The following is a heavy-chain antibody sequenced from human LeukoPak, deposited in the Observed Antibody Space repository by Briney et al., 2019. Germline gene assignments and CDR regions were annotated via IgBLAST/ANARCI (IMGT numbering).Heavy chain of an antibody. CDR2: IIPILGIA. J-gene: IGHJ4*02. CDR1: GGTFSSYA. CDR3: ASFSRNGDPNY. V-gene: IGHV1-69*04. D-gene: IGHD4-17*01. Sequence: SVKVSCKASGGTFSSYAISWVRQAPGQGLEWMGRIIPILGIANYAQKFQGRVTITADKSTSTAYMELSSLRSEDTAVYYCASFSRNGDPNYWGQGTLVTVSS.